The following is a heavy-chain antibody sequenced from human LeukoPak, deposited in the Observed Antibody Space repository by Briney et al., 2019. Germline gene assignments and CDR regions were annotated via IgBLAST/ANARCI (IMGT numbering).Heavy chain of an antibody. Sequence: GGSLRLSCAASGFTFSSYAMSWVRGAPGKGLEWVSAISGGGGSTYYADSVKGRFTISRDNSKNTLYLQMNSLRAEDTAVYHCAKSGLPLHYYDSSETWGQGTLVTVSS. CDR2: ISGGGGST. CDR3: AKSGLPLHYYDSSET. V-gene: IGHV3-23*01. J-gene: IGHJ5*02. D-gene: IGHD3-22*01. CDR1: GFTFSSYA.